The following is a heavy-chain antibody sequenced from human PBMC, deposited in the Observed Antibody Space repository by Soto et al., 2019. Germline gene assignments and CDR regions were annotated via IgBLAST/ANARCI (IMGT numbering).Heavy chain of an antibody. V-gene: IGHV1-58*01. CDR2: IVVGSGNT. CDR3: ATQFHHCGGDCYRGPYFGMDV. D-gene: IGHD2-21*02. Sequence: SVKVSCKASGFTFTSSAVQWVRQARGQRLEWIGWIVVGSGNTNYAQKFQGRVTMTRDTSISTAYMGLSKLISDDTAVYYCATQFHHCGGDCYRGPYFGMDVWGQGTTVTVSS. J-gene: IGHJ6*02. CDR1: GFTFTSSA.